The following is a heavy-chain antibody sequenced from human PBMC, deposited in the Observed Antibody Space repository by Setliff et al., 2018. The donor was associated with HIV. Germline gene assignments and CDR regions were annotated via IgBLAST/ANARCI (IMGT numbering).Heavy chain of an antibody. CDR1: GFTFSNSW. J-gene: IGHJ4*02. CDR3: VTGVGTSSVDY. Sequence: PGGSLRLSCAASGFTFSNSWMTWVRQAPGKGLEWAGRIKTKTQRGTTDYAAPAKGRFIISRDDSKNTLYLQMNSLRSEDTAVYYCVTGVGTSSVDYWGQGTMVTVSS. CDR2: IKTKTQRGTT. D-gene: IGHD3-22*01. V-gene: IGHV3-15*01.